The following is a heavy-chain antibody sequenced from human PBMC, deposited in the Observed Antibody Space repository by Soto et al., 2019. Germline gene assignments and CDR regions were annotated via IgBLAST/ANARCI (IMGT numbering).Heavy chain of an antibody. J-gene: IGHJ5*02. Sequence: GESLKISCKGSGYSFTSYWISWVRQMPGKGLEWMGRIDPSDSYTNYSPSFKGHVTISADKSISTAYLQWSSLKASDTAMYYCARDVLLKNWFAPWGQGTLVTVSS. CDR2: IDPSDSYT. CDR3: ARDVLLKNWFAP. V-gene: IGHV5-10-1*01. CDR1: GYSFTSYW. D-gene: IGHD3-10*01.